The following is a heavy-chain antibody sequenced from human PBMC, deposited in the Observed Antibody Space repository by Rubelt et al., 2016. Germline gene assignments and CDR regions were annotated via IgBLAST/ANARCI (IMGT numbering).Heavy chain of an antibody. Sequence: QVPGKGLVWVSRINSDGSSTSYVDSVKGRFTISRDNAKNTLYLQMNSLRDEDTAVYYCARGSYYFVYWGQGTLVTVSS. D-gene: IGHD2-21*01. CDR3: ARGSYYFVY. J-gene: IGHJ4*02. V-gene: IGHV3-74*01. CDR2: INSDGSST.